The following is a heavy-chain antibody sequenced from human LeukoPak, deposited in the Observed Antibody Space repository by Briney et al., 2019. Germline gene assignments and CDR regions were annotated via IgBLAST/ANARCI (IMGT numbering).Heavy chain of an antibody. CDR1: GGTFSSYA. D-gene: IGHD3-22*01. CDR2: IIPIFGIA. CDR3: ARHSYYYDSSGYYLVD. Sequence: SVKVSCKASGGTFSSYAISWARQAPGQGLEWMGRIIPIFGIANYAQKFQGRVTITADKSTSTAYMELSSLRSEDTAVYYCARHSYYYDSSGYYLVDWGQGTLVTVSS. V-gene: IGHV1-69*04. J-gene: IGHJ4*02.